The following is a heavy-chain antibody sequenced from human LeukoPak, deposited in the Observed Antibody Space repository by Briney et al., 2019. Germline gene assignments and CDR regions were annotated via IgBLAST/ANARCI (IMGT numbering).Heavy chain of an antibody. CDR2: IYYSGST. CDR1: GVSISSSPYY. CDR3: ARHFIERRPGGRFDP. J-gene: IGHJ5*02. V-gene: IGHV4-39*01. Sequence: SETLSLTCAVSGVSISSSPYYWGWIRQAPGRGLEWIGNIYYSGSTYYNPSLNSRVTISVDTSKNQFSLRLSSVTAADTAMYYCARHFIERRPGGRFDPWGQGLLVTVSS. D-gene: IGHD6-6*01.